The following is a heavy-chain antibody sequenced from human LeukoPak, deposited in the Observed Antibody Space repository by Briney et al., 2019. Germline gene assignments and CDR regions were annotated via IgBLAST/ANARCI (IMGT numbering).Heavy chain of an antibody. V-gene: IGHV3-30*02. CDR3: AGGGYCSGGSCQSPTDTAMVTRGIGQH. CDR2: IRYDGSNK. D-gene: IGHD2-15*01. Sequence: PGGSLRLSCAASGFTFSSYGMHWVRQAPGKGLEWVAFIRYDGSNKYYADSVKGRFTISRDNSKNTLYLQMNSLRAEDTAVYYCAGGGYCSGGSCQSPTDTAMVTRGIGQHWGQGTLVTVSS. CDR1: GFTFSSYG. J-gene: IGHJ1*01.